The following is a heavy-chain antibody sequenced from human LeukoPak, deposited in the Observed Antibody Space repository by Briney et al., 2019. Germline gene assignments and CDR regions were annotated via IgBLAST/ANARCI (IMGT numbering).Heavy chain of an antibody. J-gene: IGHJ4*02. Sequence: PGGSLRHSCAASGFTFSDYYMSWIRQAPGKGLEWVSYISSSGSTIYYADSVKGRFTISRDNSRHTLYLQMTGLRAEDTAVYYCAKKTPGLYPFDSWGQGTLVTVSP. CDR2: ISSSGSTI. CDR1: GFTFSDYY. CDR3: AKKTPGLYPFDS. D-gene: IGHD2-8*02. V-gene: IGHV3-11*01.